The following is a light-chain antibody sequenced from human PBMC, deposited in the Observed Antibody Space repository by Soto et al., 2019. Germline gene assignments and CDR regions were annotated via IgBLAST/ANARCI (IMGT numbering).Light chain of an antibody. CDR1: QSVNSN. V-gene: IGKV3-11*01. J-gene: IGKJ4*01. Sequence: PGDRSTLACEASQSVNSNLAWYQQKTGQAPRLLIYDASNRATGIPARFSGSGSGTDFTLTISSLEPEDFAAYYCPQRSNWPRLTFGGGTKVDIK. CDR2: DAS. CDR3: PQRSNWPRLT.